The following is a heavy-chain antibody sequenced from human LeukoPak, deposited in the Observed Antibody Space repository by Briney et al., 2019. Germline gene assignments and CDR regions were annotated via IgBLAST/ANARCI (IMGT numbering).Heavy chain of an antibody. CDR3: AKETPEGVTFDY. CDR1: GFTFSSYG. J-gene: IGHJ4*02. D-gene: IGHD5-18*01. V-gene: IGHV3-33*06. CDR2: IWYDGSNK. Sequence: GGSLRLSCAASGFTFSSYGMPWVRQAPGKGLEWVAVIWYDGSNKYYADSVKGRFTISRDNSKNTLYLQMSSLRAEDTAVYYCAKETPEGVTFDYWGQGTLVTVSS.